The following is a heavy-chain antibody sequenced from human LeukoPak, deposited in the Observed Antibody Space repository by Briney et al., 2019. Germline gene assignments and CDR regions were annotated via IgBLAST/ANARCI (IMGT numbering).Heavy chain of an antibody. V-gene: IGHV4-59*12. J-gene: IGHJ4*02. Sequence: SETLSLTCTVSGGSISSYYWSWIRQPPGKGLEWIGYIYYSGSTNYNPSLKSRVTISVDTSKNQFSLKVDSLTAADTAVYYCARSIVGATTFDYWGQGTLVTVSS. CDR2: IYYSGST. CDR3: ARSIVGATTFDY. CDR1: GGSISSYY. D-gene: IGHD1-26*01.